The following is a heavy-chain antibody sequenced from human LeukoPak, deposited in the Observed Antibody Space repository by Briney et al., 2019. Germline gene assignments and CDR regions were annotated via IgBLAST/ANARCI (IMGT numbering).Heavy chain of an antibody. D-gene: IGHD3-10*01. CDR3: ARIKLLWFGELPFDY. V-gene: IGHV3-13*01. CDR2: IGIAGDT. CDR1: GFTFISYD. J-gene: IGHJ4*02. Sequence: GGSLRLSCAASGFTFISYDMHWVRQTTGKGLEWVSGIGIAGDTYYPGSVKGRFTISRENAKNSLYLQMNSLRAEDTAVYYCARIKLLWFGELPFDYWGQGTLVTVSS.